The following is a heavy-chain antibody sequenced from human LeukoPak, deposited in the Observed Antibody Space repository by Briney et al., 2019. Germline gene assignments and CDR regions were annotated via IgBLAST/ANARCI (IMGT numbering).Heavy chain of an antibody. Sequence: PSETLSLTCTVSGGSISSSYYYWSWIRQPPGKGLEWIGYVYYSGSTNYNPSLKSRVAISVDTSKNQFSLKLSSVTAADTAVYYCARDSSSGWNRAFDYWGQGTLVTVSS. CDR3: ARDSSSGWNRAFDY. D-gene: IGHD6-19*01. V-gene: IGHV4-61*01. CDR1: GGSISSSYYY. J-gene: IGHJ4*02. CDR2: VYYSGST.